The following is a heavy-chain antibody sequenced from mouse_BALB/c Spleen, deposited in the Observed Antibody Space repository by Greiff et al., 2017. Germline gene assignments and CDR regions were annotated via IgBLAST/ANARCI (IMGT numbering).Heavy chain of an antibody. CDR3: AKHSPYYYGSSPLAY. D-gene: IGHD1-1*01. J-gene: IGHJ3*01. Sequence: VQGVESGPGLVAPSQSLSITCTVSGFSLTDYGVSWIRQPPGKGLEWLGVIWGGGSTYYNSALKSRLSISKDNSKSQVFLKMNSLQTDDTAMYYCAKHSPYYYGSSPLAYWGQGTLVTVSA. CDR2: IWGGGST. CDR1: GFSLTDYG. V-gene: IGHV2-6-5*01.